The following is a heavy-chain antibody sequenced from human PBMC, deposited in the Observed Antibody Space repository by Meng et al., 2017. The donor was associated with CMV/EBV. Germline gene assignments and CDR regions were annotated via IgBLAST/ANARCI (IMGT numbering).Heavy chain of an antibody. CDR1: GFTFGDYA. CDR2: IRSKAYGGTT. D-gene: IGHD3-22*01. CDR3: ARELRGSYDSSEPRWFDP. Sequence: GESLKISCTASGFTFGDYAMSWVRQAPGKGLEWVGFIRSKAYGGTTEYAASVKGRFTISRDDSKSIAYLQMNSLKTEDTAVYYCARELRGSYDSSEPRWFDPWGQGTLVTVSS. V-gene: IGHV3-49*04. J-gene: IGHJ5*02.